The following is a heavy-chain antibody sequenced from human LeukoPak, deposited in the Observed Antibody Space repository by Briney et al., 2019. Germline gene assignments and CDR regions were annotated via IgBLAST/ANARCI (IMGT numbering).Heavy chain of an antibody. CDR2: INHSGST. CDR1: GGGYSVYY. Sequence: SLLRASDGGGYSVYYWSWLRNHQGKGLEWIGEINHSGSTNYNPSLKSRVTISVDTSKNQFSLKLSSVTAADTAVYYCARGVYYDSSGYPLGYYGMDVWGQGTTVTVSS. D-gene: IGHD3-22*01. CDR3: ARGVYYDSSGYPLGYYGMDV. V-gene: IGHV4-34*01. J-gene: IGHJ6*02.